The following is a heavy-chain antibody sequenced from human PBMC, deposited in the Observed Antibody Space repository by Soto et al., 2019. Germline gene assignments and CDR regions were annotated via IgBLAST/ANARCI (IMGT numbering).Heavy chain of an antibody. J-gene: IGHJ5*02. V-gene: IGHV1-69*13. CDR3: ATHDYGGNCVKKFDP. CDR1: GGTFSSYA. D-gene: IGHD4-17*01. Sequence: ASVKVSCKASGGTFSSYAISWVRQAPGQGLEWMGGIIPIFGTANYAQKFQGRVTITADESTSTAYMELSSLRSEDTAVYYCATHDYGGNCVKKFDPWGQGTLVSVSS. CDR2: IIPIFGTA.